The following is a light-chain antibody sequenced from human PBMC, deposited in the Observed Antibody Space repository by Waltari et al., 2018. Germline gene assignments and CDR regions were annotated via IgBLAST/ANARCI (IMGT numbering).Light chain of an antibody. J-gene: IGKJ3*01. CDR3: LQVPFT. CDR2: QVS. Sequence: GVLTQSPLSLAVTLGQPASIFCKSSQSLLYSNGNVYLGWYLQRPGQSPRRLIYQVSKRDSGVPDRFSGSGSDTDFTLRISRVEADDVGTYYCLQVPFTFGPGTKMEVK. V-gene: IGKV2-30*01. CDR1: QSLLYSNGNVY.